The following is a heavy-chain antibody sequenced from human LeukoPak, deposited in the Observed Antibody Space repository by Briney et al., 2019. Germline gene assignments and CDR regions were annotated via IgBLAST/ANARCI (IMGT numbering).Heavy chain of an antibody. J-gene: IGHJ4*02. V-gene: IGHV4-38-2*02. CDR3: ARDYDSSGYSVGY. CDR1: GYSISSGYY. CDR2: IYHSGST. D-gene: IGHD3-22*01. Sequence: PSETLSLTCAVSGYSISSGYYWGWIRQPPGKGLEWIGSIYHSGSTYYNPSLKSRVTISVDTSKNQFSLKLSSVTAADTAVYYCARDYDSSGYSVGYWGQGTLVTASS.